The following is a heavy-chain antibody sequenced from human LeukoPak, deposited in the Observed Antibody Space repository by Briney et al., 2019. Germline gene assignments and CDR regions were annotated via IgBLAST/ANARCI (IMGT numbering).Heavy chain of an antibody. CDR3: AKDRENGDYVLGY. CDR2: ITYDGSNK. D-gene: IGHD4-17*01. J-gene: IGHJ4*02. V-gene: IGHV3-30*18. Sequence: GRSLRLSCAASGFTFSSYGMHWVRQAPGKGLEWVAVITYDGSNKYYADSVKGRFTISRDNSKNALYLQMNRLRAEDTAVYYCAKDRENGDYVLGYWGQGTVVPVSS. CDR1: GFTFSSYG.